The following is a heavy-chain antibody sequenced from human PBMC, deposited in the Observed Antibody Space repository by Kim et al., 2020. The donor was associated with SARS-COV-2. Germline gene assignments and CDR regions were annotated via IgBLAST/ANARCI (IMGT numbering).Heavy chain of an antibody. CDR2: GGTA. V-gene: IGHV3-53*01. Sequence: GGTALYAASVEGRFTISRDNSKNTLYLQMNSLRAEDTAVYYCARLPYGMDVWGQGTTVTVSS. J-gene: IGHJ6*02. CDR3: ARLPYGMDV.